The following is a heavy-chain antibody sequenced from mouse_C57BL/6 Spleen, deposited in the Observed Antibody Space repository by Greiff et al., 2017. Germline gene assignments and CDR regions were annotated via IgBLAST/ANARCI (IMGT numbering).Heavy chain of an antibody. V-gene: IGHV1-42*01. CDR3: ARGKSNFF. D-gene: IGHD2-5*01. CDR2: INPSTGGT. Sequence: VQLQQSGPELVKPGASVKISCKASGYSFTGYYMNWVKQSPKKSLEWIGAINPSTGGTTYNQKFKAKATLTVDKSSSTAYMQRKSLTSEAAAVYYCARGKSNFFWGTGTTVTVSS. J-gene: IGHJ1*03. CDR1: GYSFTGYY.